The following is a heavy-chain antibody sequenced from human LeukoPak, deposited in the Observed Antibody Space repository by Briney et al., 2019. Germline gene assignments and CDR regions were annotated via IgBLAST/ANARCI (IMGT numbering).Heavy chain of an antibody. V-gene: IGHV4-31*03. CDR1: GDFIRSGVYC. Sequence: SETLCLTCTVSGDFIRSGVYCWTWIRQRPGAGLQWIGYICSSRSTSYNPSLRSRVTMSIDTSNNQFSLKLNSVTAADTAVYYCARADSSGDAFDIWGQGTMVTVSS. CDR2: ICSSRST. D-gene: IGHD3-22*01. J-gene: IGHJ3*02. CDR3: ARADSSGDAFDI.